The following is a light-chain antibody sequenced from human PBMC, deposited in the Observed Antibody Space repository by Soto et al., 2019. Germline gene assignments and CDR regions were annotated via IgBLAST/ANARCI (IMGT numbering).Light chain of an antibody. CDR3: QQLNSYPYT. CDR2: AAS. CDR1: QGIATY. Sequence: IQLTQSPPSLSASVGDIVTITCRASQGIATYLAWYQQRPGKAPQLLIYAASTLQTGVPSRFSGSGSGAEFTLTISSLQHDDFATYYCQQLNSYPYTFGQGTKLEIK. V-gene: IGKV1-9*01. J-gene: IGKJ2*01.